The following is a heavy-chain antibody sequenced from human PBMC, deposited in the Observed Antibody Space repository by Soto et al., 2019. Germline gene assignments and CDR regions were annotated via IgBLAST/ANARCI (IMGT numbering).Heavy chain of an antibody. J-gene: IGHJ6*02. Sequence: QTGGSLRLSCAASGFTFSSYGMHWVRQAPGKGLEWVAVISYDGSNKYYADSVKGRFTISRDNSKNTLYLQMNSLRAEDTAVYYCAKDDIVATMGLYYYYGMDVWGQGTTVTGSS. CDR3: AKDDIVATMGLYYYYGMDV. CDR2: ISYDGSNK. V-gene: IGHV3-30*18. CDR1: GFTFSSYG. D-gene: IGHD5-12*01.